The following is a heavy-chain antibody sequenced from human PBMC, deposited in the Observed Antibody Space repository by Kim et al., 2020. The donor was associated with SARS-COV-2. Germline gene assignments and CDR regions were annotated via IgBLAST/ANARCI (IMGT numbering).Heavy chain of an antibody. CDR1: GFTFNNYA. Sequence: GGSLRLSCAASGFTFNNYAMSWVRQAPGKGLEWVAAISGSGENTYYGDSVKGRFTVSRDNSKNTFFLQMDSLRAEDTAIYYCTKEHLSVGRSWFDPCGQGTLVTVSS. V-gene: IGHV3-23*01. CDR3: TKEHLSVGRSWFDP. J-gene: IGHJ5*02. CDR2: ISGSGENT. D-gene: IGHD1-26*01.